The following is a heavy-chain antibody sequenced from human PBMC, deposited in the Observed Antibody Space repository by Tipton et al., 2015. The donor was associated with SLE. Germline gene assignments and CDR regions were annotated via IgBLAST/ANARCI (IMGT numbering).Heavy chain of an antibody. CDR3: ARSILEVVAATDYHGMDV. Sequence: TLSLTCTVSGGSISSYYWSWIRQPPGKGLEWIGYIYCSGSTNYNPSLKSRVTISVDTSKNQFSLKLSSVTAADAAVYYCARSILEVVAATDYHGMDVWGQGTTVTVSS. J-gene: IGHJ6*02. D-gene: IGHD2-15*01. V-gene: IGHV4-59*01. CDR2: IYCSGST. CDR1: GGSISSYY.